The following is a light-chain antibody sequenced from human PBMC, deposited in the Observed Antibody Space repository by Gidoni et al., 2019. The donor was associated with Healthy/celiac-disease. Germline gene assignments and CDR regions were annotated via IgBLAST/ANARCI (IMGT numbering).Light chain of an antibody. CDR3: QQSYSTPFT. Sequence: QMTQSPSSLSASVGDRVTITCRASQSISSYLNWYQQKPGKAPKLLIYAASSLQSGVPSRFSGSGSGTDFTLTISSLQPEDFATYYCQQSYSTPFTFGPGTKVDIK. J-gene: IGKJ3*01. CDR1: QSISSY. V-gene: IGKV1-39*01. CDR2: AAS.